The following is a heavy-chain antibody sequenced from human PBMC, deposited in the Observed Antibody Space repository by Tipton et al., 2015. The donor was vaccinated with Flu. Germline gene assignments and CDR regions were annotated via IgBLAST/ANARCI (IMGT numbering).Heavy chain of an antibody. D-gene: IGHD3-16*01. CDR3: ARQDDYVWGSLNY. CDR1: GGSFSGSY. J-gene: IGHJ4*02. Sequence: TLSLTCAVYGGSFSGSYWGWIRQPPGKGLEWIGSIYHSGNTYYNPSLKSRVTISVDTSKNQFSLKLNSVTAADTAVYYCARQDDYVWGSLNYWGQGTLVTVSS. CDR2: IYHSGNT. V-gene: IGHV4-38-2*01.